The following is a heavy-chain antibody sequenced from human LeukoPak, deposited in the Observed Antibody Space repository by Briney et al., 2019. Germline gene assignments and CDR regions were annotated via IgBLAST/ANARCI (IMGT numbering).Heavy chain of an antibody. D-gene: IGHD3-16*01. CDR3: ATLLLGPTEDY. CDR2: ISNSGSHI. CDR1: GFAFSNYS. Sequence: GGSLRLSCVVSGFAFSNYSMSWVRLAPGKGLEWVSSISNSGSHIYDADSVKGRFTNSRDNAKNSLFLQMNSLRAEDAAVYYCATLLLGPTEDYWGQGTLVTVSS. J-gene: IGHJ4*02. V-gene: IGHV3-21*01.